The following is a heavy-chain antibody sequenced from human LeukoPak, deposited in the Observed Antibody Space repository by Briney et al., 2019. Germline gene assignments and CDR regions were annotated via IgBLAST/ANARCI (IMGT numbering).Heavy chain of an antibody. D-gene: IGHD5-18*01. CDR3: ARVRSYSYGFDY. Sequence: GASVKVSCKASGYTFTSYGISWVRQAPGQGLEWMGWISAYNGNTNYAQKFQGRVTLTTDTSISTAYMELRRLRSDDTAVYYCARVRSYSYGFDYWGQGTLVTVSS. CDR2: ISAYNGNT. CDR1: GYTFTSYG. V-gene: IGHV1-18*01. J-gene: IGHJ4*02.